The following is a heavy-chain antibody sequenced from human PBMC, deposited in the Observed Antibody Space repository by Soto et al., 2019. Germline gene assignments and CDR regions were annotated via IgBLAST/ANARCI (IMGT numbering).Heavy chain of an antibody. CDR3: LKDTSFDWGYMEV. Sequence: DVHLVESGGGLVRPGGSLKLSCSASGLSISSYGMSWVRQAPGKGLEWVSTIRGNGDDPYYADSVKGRFTISRDSFKNTVSLQLDGLRADDTAVYYCLKDTSFDWGYMEVGGQGTTVIVSS. D-gene: IGHD3-9*01. J-gene: IGHJ6*03. CDR2: IRGNGDDP. V-gene: IGHV3-23*04. CDR1: GLSISSYG.